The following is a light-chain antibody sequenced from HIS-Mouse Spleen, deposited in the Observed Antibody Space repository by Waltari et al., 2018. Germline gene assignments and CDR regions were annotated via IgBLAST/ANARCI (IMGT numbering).Light chain of an antibody. CDR2: GAS. Sequence: IVMTQSPATLSVSPGERATLSCRASQRVSSNLAWYQQKPGQAPRPLIYGASTRATGIPARFSGSGSGTEFTLTISSLQSEAFAVYYCQQYNNWPPLTVGGGTKVEIK. CDR1: QRVSSN. CDR3: QQYNNWPPLT. J-gene: IGKJ4*01. V-gene: IGKV3-15*01.